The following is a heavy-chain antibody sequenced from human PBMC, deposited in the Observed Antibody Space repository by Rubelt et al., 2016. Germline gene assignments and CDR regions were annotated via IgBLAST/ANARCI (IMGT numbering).Heavy chain of an antibody. CDR2: INYDGYSI. CDR1: GFTFSSYW. J-gene: IGHJ4*02. V-gene: IGHV3-74*03. Sequence: EVQLVESGGGLVQPGGSLRLSCAASGFTFSSYWMHWVRQAPGKGLVWVSRINYDGYSIKYADSVEGRFTISRDNAKKTLYLQMNSLRAEDTAVYYCGRGGYDHDNSGSYLGHWGQGTLVTVSS. CDR3: GRGGYDHDNSGSYLGH. D-gene: IGHD3-22*01.